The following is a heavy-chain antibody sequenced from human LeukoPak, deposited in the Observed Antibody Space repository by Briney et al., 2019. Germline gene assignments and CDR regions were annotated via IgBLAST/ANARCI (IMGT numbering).Heavy chain of an antibody. CDR2: ISGSGGST. J-gene: IGHJ4*02. CDR3: AKPSSESFGELYY. CDR1: GFTFSSYA. D-gene: IGHD3-10*01. V-gene: IGHV3-23*01. Sequence: GGSLRLSCAASGFTFSSYAMSWVRQAPGKGLEWVSAISGSGGSTYYADSVKGRFTISRDNSKNTLYLQMNSLRAEDTAVYYWAKPSSESFGELYYWGQGTLVTVSS.